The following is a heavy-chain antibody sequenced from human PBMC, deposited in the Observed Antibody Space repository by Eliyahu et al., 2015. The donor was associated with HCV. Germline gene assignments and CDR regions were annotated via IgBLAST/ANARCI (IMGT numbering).Heavy chain of an antibody. V-gene: IGHV3-48*01. CDR1: GXTFTSYT. CDR2: ISSSSTFI. Sequence: EVQLMESGGHLVQPGGSLRLSXGXSGXTFTSYTMNWVRQAPGKGLEWISNISSSSTFIYYVDSVKGRFTISRDNAKNSLYLQMHSLRTEDTAIYYCARSLIETTGAFDVWGQGTMVTVSS. D-gene: IGHD1-7*01. CDR3: ARSLIETTGAFDV. J-gene: IGHJ3*01.